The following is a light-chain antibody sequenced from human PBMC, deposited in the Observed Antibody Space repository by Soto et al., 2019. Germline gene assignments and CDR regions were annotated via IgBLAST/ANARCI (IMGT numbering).Light chain of an antibody. CDR2: GAS. CDR3: QQYNNWPIT. Sequence: EIVLTQSPGTLSLSPGERATLSCRASQSVSSNLAWYQQKPGQAPRLLIYGASTRATGIPARFSGSGSGTEFTLTISSLQSEDFAVYYCQQYNNWPITFGQGTRWRL. J-gene: IGKJ5*01. V-gene: IGKV3-15*01. CDR1: QSVSSN.